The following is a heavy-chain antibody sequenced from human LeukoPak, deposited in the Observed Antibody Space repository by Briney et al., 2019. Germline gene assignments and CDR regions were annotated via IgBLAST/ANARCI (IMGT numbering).Heavy chain of an antibody. CDR1: GGSFSGYY. CDR2: INHSGST. D-gene: IGHD4-17*01. V-gene: IGHV4-34*01. J-gene: IGHJ5*02. CDR3: ARDISNYGGYVVSRDNWFDP. Sequence: SETLSLTCAVYGGSFSGYYWSWIRQPPGKGLEWIGEINHSGSTNYNPSLKSRVTISVDTSKNQFSLKLSSVTAADTAVYYCARDISNYGGYVVSRDNWFDPWGQGTLVTVSS.